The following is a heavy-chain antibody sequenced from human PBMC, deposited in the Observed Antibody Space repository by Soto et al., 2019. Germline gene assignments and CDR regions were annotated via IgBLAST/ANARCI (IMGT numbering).Heavy chain of an antibody. D-gene: IGHD3-16*02. CDR2: IRSKGFGGTT. CDR3: TRDDDDNIWGTYRFFSF. Sequence: PGGSLRLSCTASGFTFSDYDMSWFRQASGKGLEWVGFIRSKGFGGTTDYAASVRGRVAISRDDSKSIAYLQMNSLKTEDTAVYYCTRDDDDNIWGTYRFFSFWGQGTPVTVAS. V-gene: IGHV3-49*03. J-gene: IGHJ4*02. CDR1: GFTFSDYD.